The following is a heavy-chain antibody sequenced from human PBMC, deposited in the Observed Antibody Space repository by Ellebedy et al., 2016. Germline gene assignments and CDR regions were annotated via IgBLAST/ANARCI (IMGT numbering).Heavy chain of an antibody. J-gene: IGHJ3*01. D-gene: IGHD1-7*01. Sequence: SETLSLTXTVSGDSMTSYYWSWIRQAPGKGLEWIAYIHYGGTRDFNPSLKSRVTISIDTSKNQFSMSLTSVTAADTAVYYCARSGKGSWTGTHTGAFDFWGQGTSVTVSS. V-gene: IGHV4-59*08. CDR1: GDSMTSYY. CDR2: IHYGGTR. CDR3: ARSGKGSWTGTHTGAFDF.